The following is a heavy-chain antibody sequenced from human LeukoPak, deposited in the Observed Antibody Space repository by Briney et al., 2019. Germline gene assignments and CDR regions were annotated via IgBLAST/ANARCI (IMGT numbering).Heavy chain of an antibody. D-gene: IGHD3-9*01. CDR3: ATSYYDILTGQNYYYYGMDV. CDR1: GHTFTRYY. J-gene: IGHJ6*02. CDR2: INPNSGGT. V-gene: IGHV1-2*02. Sequence: ASVKVSCKASGHTFTRYYMHWVRQAPGQGLEWMGWINPNSGGTNYAQKFQGRVTMTRDTSISTAYMELSRLRSDDTAVYYCATSYYDILTGQNYYYYGMDVWGQGTTVTVSS.